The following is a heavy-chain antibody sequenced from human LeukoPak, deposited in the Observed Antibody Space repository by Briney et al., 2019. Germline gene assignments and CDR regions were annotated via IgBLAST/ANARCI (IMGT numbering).Heavy chain of an antibody. D-gene: IGHD3-9*01. CDR1: GFIFSTYS. V-gene: IGHV3-30*04. J-gene: IGHJ6*02. CDR2: KSYDGNNQ. Sequence: GGSLRLSCAASGFIFSTYSMHWVRQAPGKGLEWVAVKSYDGNNQYYADSVEGRFTISRDNSKNTLYVQMSSLRAEDTAVYYCARESYFTLYDREYGTLTGYNALDVWGQGTTVTVSS. CDR3: ARESYFTLYDREYGTLTGYNALDV.